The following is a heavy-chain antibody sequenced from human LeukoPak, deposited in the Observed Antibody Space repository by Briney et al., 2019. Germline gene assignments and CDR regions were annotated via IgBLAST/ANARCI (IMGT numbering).Heavy chain of an antibody. D-gene: IGHD3-22*01. CDR3: ARDDSSGYLRFDY. Sequence: SVKVSCKASGGTFSSYAISWVRQAPGQGLEWMGGIIPIFGTANYAQKFQGRVTITTDKSTSTAYMELSSLRSEDTAVYYCARDDSSGYLRFDYWGQGTLVTVSS. CDR2: IIPIFGTA. CDR1: GGTFSSYA. J-gene: IGHJ4*02. V-gene: IGHV1-69*05.